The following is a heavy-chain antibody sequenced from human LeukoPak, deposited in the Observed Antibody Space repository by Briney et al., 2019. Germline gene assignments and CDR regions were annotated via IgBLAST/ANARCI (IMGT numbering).Heavy chain of an antibody. Sequence: GGSLRLSCAASGFTFSSYAMSRVRQAPGKGLEWVSAISGSGGSTYYADSVKGRFTISRDNSKNTLYLQMNSLRAEDTAVYYCAKDGPQYYDYVWGSYRPVNWFDPWGQGTLVTVSS. CDR2: ISGSGGST. V-gene: IGHV3-23*01. J-gene: IGHJ5*02. D-gene: IGHD3-16*02. CDR3: AKDGPQYYDYVWGSYRPVNWFDP. CDR1: GFTFSSYA.